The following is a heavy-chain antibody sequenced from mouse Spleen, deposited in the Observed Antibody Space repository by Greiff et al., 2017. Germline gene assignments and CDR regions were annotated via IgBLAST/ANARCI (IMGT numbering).Heavy chain of an antibody. D-gene: IGHD1-2*01. CDR1: GYSITSDYA. J-gene: IGHJ2*01. Sequence: EVMLVESGPGLVKPSQSLSLTCTVTGYSITSDYAWNWIRQFPGNKLEWMGYISYSGSTSYNPSLKSRISITRDTSKNQFFLQLNSVTTEDTATYYCARNTATLDDWGQGTTLAVSS. V-gene: IGHV3-2*02. CDR2: ISYSGST. CDR3: ARNTATLDD.